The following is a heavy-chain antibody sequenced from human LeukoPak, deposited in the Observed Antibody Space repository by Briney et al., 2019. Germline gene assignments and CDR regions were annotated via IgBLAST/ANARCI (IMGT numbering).Heavy chain of an antibody. Sequence: TSVKVSCKASGYTFTGYYIHWVRQAPEQGLEWMGWIKPNSGVTNYAQKFQGRVTMTRDTSINTAYMELSSLTSDDTAVYYCARVREWEEISGAIPDYFDYWGQGTLVTVSS. CDR1: GYTFTGYY. D-gene: IGHD1-26*01. V-gene: IGHV1-2*02. CDR2: IKPNSGVT. J-gene: IGHJ4*02. CDR3: ARVREWEEISGAIPDYFDY.